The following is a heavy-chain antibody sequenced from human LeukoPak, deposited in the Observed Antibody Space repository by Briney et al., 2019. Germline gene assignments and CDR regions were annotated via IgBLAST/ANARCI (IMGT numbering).Heavy chain of an antibody. J-gene: IGHJ4*02. D-gene: IGHD5-18*01. Sequence: SETLSLTCTASGGSISSYYWSWIRQPAGKGLEWIGRIYTSGSTNYNPSLKSQVTMSVDTSKNQFSLKLSSVTAADTAVYYCARVSGYSYAEYYFDYWGQGTLVTVSS. CDR3: ARVSGYSYAEYYFDY. CDR1: GGSISSYY. CDR2: IYTSGST. V-gene: IGHV4-4*07.